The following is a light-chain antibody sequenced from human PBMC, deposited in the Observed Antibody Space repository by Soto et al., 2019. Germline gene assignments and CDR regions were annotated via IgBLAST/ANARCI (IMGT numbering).Light chain of an antibody. Sequence: QSVLTQPASVSGSPGQSITISCTGTRSDVGGYNYVSWYQHHPGKAPKLMIYGFSNRPSGVSNRFAGSKSGNTASLTISGLHADDEADYYCSSYTSIKNVVFGGGTKLTVL. CDR1: RSDVGGYNY. CDR3: SSYTSIKNVV. CDR2: GFS. J-gene: IGLJ2*01. V-gene: IGLV2-14*01.